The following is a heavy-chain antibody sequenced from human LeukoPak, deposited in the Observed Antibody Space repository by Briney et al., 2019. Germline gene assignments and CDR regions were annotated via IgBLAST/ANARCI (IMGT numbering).Heavy chain of an antibody. D-gene: IGHD5-18*01. V-gene: IGHV4-34*01. CDR1: GGSFSGYY. Sequence: PSQTLSLTCAVYGGSFSGYYWSWIRQPPGKGLEWIGEINHSGSTNYNPSLKSRVTISVDTSKNQFTLKLSSVTAADTAVYYCARKVTRGDSYGYRGGYFDYWGQGTLVTVSS. CDR2: INHSGST. CDR3: ARKVTRGDSYGYRGGYFDY. J-gene: IGHJ4*02.